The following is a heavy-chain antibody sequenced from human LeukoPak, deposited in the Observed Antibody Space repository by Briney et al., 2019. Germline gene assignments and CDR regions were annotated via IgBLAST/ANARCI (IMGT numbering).Heavy chain of an antibody. CDR3: AKDLQRWAVAGDY. CDR2: TRYDGSDK. CDR1: GLTFSNYA. D-gene: IGHD6-19*01. J-gene: IGHJ4*02. V-gene: IGHV3-30*02. Sequence: PGGSLRLSCAVSGLTFSNYAMSWVRQAPGKGLEWVAFTRYDGSDKDYGDSVKGRFTISRDNSKNTLYLQMNSLRAEDTAVYYCAKDLQRWAVAGDYWGQGILVTVSS.